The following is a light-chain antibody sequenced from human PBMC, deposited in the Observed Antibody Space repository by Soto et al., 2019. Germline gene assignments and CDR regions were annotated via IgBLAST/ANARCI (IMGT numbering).Light chain of an antibody. CDR3: QVWDSSSDQVV. Sequence: SYKLTQPPSVSVAPGQTARITCGGDNIGSRSVHWYQQKPGQAPVLVVFDDSDRPSGISERFSGSNSGNTATLTITRVEAGDEADHYCQVWDSSSDQVVFGGGTKLTVL. J-gene: IGLJ2*01. V-gene: IGLV3-21*02. CDR1: NIGSRS. CDR2: DDS.